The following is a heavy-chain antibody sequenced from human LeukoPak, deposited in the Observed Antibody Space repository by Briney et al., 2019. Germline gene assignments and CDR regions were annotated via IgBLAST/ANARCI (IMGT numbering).Heavy chain of an antibody. V-gene: IGHV1-46*01. CDR2: IDPNYGLA. Sequence: GAAVKVSCKASGYTFPTYYRNWVGQVAGRGGEGMGKIDPNYGLAYYAQKFQGRVTITRDKSTSTVYMEVNSLTSDDTAMYYCAKVLAYCTDSSCPGLDVWGPGTTVTVSS. J-gene: IGHJ6*02. D-gene: IGHD2-8*02. CDR1: GYTFPTYY. CDR3: AKVLAYCTDSSCPGLDV.